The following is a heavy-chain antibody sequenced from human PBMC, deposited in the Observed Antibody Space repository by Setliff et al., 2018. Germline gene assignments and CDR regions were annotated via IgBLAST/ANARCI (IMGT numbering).Heavy chain of an antibody. CDR3: ARGLIAAAGVWFDP. V-gene: IGHV4-61*01. D-gene: IGHD6-13*01. J-gene: IGHJ5*02. CDR2: IYYSGST. Sequence: SETLSLTCAVSGFSISSGYYWGWIRQPPGKGLEWIGYIYYSGSTNYNPSLKSRVTISVDTSKNQFSLKLSSVTAADTAVYYCARGLIAAAGVWFDPWGQGTLVTVSS. CDR1: GFSISSGYY.